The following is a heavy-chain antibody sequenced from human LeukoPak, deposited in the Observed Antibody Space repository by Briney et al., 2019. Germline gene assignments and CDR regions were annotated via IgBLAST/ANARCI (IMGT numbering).Heavy chain of an antibody. CDR3: ARRSVPAAKYYMDF. CDR2: INHSGST. D-gene: IGHD2-2*01. Sequence: PSETLSLTCAVYGGSFSGYYWSWIREPPGKGLERIGEINHSGSTNYTPSLKGRVTMSVDTSKNQFSLKLSSVTAADTAVYYCARRSVPAAKYYMDFWVKGTTVTVS. CDR1: GGSFSGYY. V-gene: IGHV4-34*01. J-gene: IGHJ6*03.